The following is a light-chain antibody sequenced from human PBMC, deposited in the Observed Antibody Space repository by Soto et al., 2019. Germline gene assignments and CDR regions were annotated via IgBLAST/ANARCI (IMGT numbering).Light chain of an antibody. CDR1: SSDVGGYDS. Sequence: QSALTQPASVSGSPGQSITISCTGTSSDVGGYDSVSWYRQYPGKAPKLIIFDVTVRPSGISTRFSGSKSGNTASLTISVLQDEDEAVFYCTSYTSRSTVVFGSGTKLTVL. CDR2: DVT. V-gene: IGLV2-14*01. J-gene: IGLJ1*01. CDR3: TSYTSRSTVV.